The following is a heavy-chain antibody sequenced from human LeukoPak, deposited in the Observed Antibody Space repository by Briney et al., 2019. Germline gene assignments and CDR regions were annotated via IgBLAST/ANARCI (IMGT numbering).Heavy chain of an antibody. D-gene: IGHD2-15*01. J-gene: IGHJ3*02. CDR1: GDSVSSDSVA. Sequence: TSQTLSLTCAISGDSVSSDSVAWNWIRQSPSRGLKWLGRTYYRSKWYNDYAVSVKSRITINPDTSKNQFSLQLNSVTPEDTAVYYCARAAGGRGSGIDIWGQGTMVTVSS. CDR2: TYYRSKWYN. V-gene: IGHV6-1*01. CDR3: ARAAGGRGSGIDI.